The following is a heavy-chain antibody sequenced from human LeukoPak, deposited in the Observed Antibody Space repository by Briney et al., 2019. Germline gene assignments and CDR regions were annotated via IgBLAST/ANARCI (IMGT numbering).Heavy chain of an antibody. CDR3: ARGGDFFGSGSPFDY. Sequence: GESLKISCKGSGYSFIIYWIAWVRQMPGEGLEWMGIIYPGDSDTRYSPSFQGQVTISADESISTAYLQWSSLKASDTAMYYCARGGDFFGSGSPFDYWGQGTLVTVSS. CDR2: IYPGDSDT. D-gene: IGHD3-10*01. J-gene: IGHJ4*02. V-gene: IGHV5-51*01. CDR1: GYSFIIYW.